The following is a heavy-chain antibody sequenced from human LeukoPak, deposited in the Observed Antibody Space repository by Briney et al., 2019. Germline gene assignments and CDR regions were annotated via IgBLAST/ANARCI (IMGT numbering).Heavy chain of an antibody. CDR1: TFTFSSYA. CDR3: ARDRIAVAGIFDY. Sequence: PGRSLRLSCAASTFTFSSYAMHWVRQAPGKGLEWVAVISYDGSNKYYADSVKGRFTISRDNSNNTLYLQMNSLRAEDTAVYYCARDRIAVAGIFDYWGQGTLVTVSS. J-gene: IGHJ4*02. D-gene: IGHD6-19*01. V-gene: IGHV3-30-3*01. CDR2: ISYDGSNK.